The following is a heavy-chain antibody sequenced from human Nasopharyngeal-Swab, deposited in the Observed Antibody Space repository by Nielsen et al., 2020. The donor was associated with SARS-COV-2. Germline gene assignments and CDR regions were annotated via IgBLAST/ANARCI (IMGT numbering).Heavy chain of an antibody. D-gene: IGHD1-26*01. CDR1: GYIFTSYW. V-gene: IGHV5-51*01. CDR3: VRRAFSASYFYFDY. Sequence: GGSLRLSCKGSGYIFTSYWIGWVRQMPGKGLEWMGIIYPADSDGRYSLSFQGQVSISVDKSISTAYLQWNTLKASDTAIYYCVRRAFSASYFYFDYWGPGTLVTVSS. J-gene: IGHJ4*02. CDR2: IYPADSDG.